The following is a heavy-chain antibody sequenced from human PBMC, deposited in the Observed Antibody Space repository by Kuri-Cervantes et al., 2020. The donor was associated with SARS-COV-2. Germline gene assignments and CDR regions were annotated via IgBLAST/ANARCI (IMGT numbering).Heavy chain of an antibody. CDR3: ARVRPYQLLWRNWFDP. V-gene: IGHV1-46*01. J-gene: IGHJ5*02. CDR1: GYTFPSYY. D-gene: IGHD2-2*01. Sequence: ASVKVSCKASGYTFPSYYMHWVRQAPGQGLEWMGIINPSGGSTSYAQKFQGRVTMTRDTSTSTVYMELSSLRSEDTAVYYCARVRPYQLLWRNWFDPWGQGTLVTVSS. CDR2: INPSGGST.